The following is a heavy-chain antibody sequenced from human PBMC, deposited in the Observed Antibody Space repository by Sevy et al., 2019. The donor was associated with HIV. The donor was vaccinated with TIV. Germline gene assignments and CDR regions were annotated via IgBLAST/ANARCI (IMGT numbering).Heavy chain of an antibody. CDR1: GGSVSSGSYY. D-gene: IGHD3-3*01. CDR2: IYYSGST. Sequence: SETLSLTCTVSGGSVSSGSYYWSWIRQPPGKGLEWIGYIYYSGSTNYNPSLKSRVTISVDTSKNQFSLKLSSVTAADTAGYYCARVVGVGPTGGYYYYGMDVWGQGTTVTVSS. V-gene: IGHV4-61*01. CDR3: ARVVGVGPTGGYYYYGMDV. J-gene: IGHJ6*02.